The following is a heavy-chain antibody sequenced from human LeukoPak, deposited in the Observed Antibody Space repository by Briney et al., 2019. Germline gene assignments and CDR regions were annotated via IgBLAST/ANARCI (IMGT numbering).Heavy chain of an antibody. Sequence: PGGSLRLSCAASGFTFSTYWMSWVRQAPGKGLEWIGRIYSSGSTNYNPSLKSRVTMSIDTSKSQFSLKLNSVTAADTAVYYCAKEVNGWFEKGDWGQGTLVTVSS. V-gene: IGHV4-4*07. CDR3: AKEVNGWFEKGD. J-gene: IGHJ4*02. CDR1: GFTFSTYW. D-gene: IGHD6-19*01. CDR2: IYSSGST.